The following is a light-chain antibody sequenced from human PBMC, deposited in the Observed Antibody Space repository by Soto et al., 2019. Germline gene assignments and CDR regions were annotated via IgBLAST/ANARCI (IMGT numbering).Light chain of an antibody. V-gene: IGLV4-60*03. Sequence: QTVVTQSSSASASLGSSVKLTCTLSSGHSSYIIAWHQQQPGKAPRYLMKLEGSGSYNKGSGVPDRFSGSSSGADRYLTISNLQSEDEADYYCETWDSNLYVFGTGTKVTVL. J-gene: IGLJ1*01. CDR3: ETWDSNLYV. CDR1: SGHSSYI. CDR2: LEGSGSY.